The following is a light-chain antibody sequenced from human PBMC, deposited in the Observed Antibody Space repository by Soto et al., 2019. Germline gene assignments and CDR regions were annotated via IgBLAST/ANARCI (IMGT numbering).Light chain of an antibody. CDR3: QQYNNWPPWT. J-gene: IGKJ1*01. CDR2: GAS. CDR1: QSVSSN. V-gene: IGKV3-15*01. Sequence: EIVMTQSPATLSVSPGERATLSCRASQSVSSNLAWYQQKPGQAPRLLIYGASTRATGIPARFSGSGSGTEFTLTISSLQSEDVAVYYWQQYNNWPPWTFGQVTKVEIK.